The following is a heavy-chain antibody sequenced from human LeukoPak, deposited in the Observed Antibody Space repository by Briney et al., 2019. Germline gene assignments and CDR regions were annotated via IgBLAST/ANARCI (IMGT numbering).Heavy chain of an antibody. J-gene: IGHJ4*02. D-gene: IGHD5-18*01. V-gene: IGHV4-59*01. CDR3: ARAGGYSYGSIDY. Sequence: GSLRLSCVVSGFTFSSCSMNWVRQAPGKGLEWIGYIYYSGSTNYNPSLKSRVTISVDTSKNQFSLKLSSVTAADTAVYYCARAGGYSYGSIDYWGQGTLVTVSS. CDR1: GFTFSSCS. CDR2: IYYSGST.